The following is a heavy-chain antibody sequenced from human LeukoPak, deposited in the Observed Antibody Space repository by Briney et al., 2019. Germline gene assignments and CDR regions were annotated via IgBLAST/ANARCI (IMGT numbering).Heavy chain of an antibody. V-gene: IGHV4-34*01. CDR2: INHSGST. CDR3: ARGRWIYYFDY. D-gene: IGHD5-12*01. Sequence: PSETLSLTCAVYGGSFSGYYWSWIRQPPGKGLEWIGEINHSGSTNYNPSLKSRVTISVDTSKNQFSLKLSSVTAADTAVYYCARGRWIYYFDYWGQGTLVTVSS. CDR1: GGSFSGYY. J-gene: IGHJ4*02.